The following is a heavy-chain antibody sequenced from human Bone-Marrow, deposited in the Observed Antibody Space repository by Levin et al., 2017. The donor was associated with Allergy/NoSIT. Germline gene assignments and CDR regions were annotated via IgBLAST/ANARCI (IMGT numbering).Heavy chain of an antibody. V-gene: IGHV3-30*18. J-gene: IGHJ4*02. CDR3: AKEYFFFDVSGYFDS. CDR2: ISHDGSNE. Sequence: GGSLRLSCAASGYIFSSYGIHWVRQAPGKGLEWVAFISHDGSNEDYLDSVKGRFSVSRDNSKNMVTLQMSSLGGEDTAVYFCAKEYFFFDVSGYFDSWGQGTLVTVSA. D-gene: IGHD1-26*01. CDR1: GYIFSSYG.